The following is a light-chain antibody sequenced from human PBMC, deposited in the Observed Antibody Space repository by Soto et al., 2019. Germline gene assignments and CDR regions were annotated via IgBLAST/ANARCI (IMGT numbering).Light chain of an antibody. J-gene: IGKJ2*01. V-gene: IGKV1-39*01. CDR1: QSISSY. CDR3: QQSYSTPPEYT. Sequence: DIQMTQSPSSLSASVRDRVTITCRAGQSISSYLNWYQQKPGKAPKLLIYAASNLQSGVPSRFSGSGSGTDFTLTISSLQPGDSATYYCQQSYSTPPEYTFGQGTKLEIK. CDR2: AAS.